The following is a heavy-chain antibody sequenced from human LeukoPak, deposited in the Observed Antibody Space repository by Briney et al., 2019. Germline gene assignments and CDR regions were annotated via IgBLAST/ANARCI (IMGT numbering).Heavy chain of an antibody. CDR1: GFTFDDYG. D-gene: IGHD6-13*01. J-gene: IGHJ4*02. V-gene: IGHV3-9*01. CDR3: AKDYGYSSSWYDY. Sequence: PGRSLRLSCEASGFTFDDYGMHWVRQAPGKCLEWVLTISWDSARVGYVDSVRGRFTTSRDNAKKTLYLQMNSLRPGDAALYFCAKDYGYSSSWYDYWGQGTLVTVSS. CDR2: ISWDSARV.